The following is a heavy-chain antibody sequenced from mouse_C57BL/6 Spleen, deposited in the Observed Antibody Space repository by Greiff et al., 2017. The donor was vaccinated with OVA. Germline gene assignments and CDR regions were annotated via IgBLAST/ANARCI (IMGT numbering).Heavy chain of an antibody. V-gene: IGHV1-26*01. CDR2: INPNNGGT. D-gene: IGHD2-4*01. CDR1: GYTFTDYY. CDR3: ARGAYDYDELAY. J-gene: IGHJ3*01. Sequence: EVQLQQSGPELVKPGASVKISCKASGYTFTDYYMNWVKQSHGKSLEWIGDINPNNGGTSYNQKFKGKATLTVDKSSSTAYMELRSLTSEDSAVYYCARGAYDYDELAYWGQGTLVTVSA.